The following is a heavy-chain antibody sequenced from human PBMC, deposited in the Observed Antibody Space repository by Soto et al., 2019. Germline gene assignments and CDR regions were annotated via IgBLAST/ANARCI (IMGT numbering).Heavy chain of an antibody. CDR2: ISYSGTT. CDR3: ARSRRNYFDP. Sequence: SETLSLTYPVSGGSISVYYWNWIRQSPGKGLEWIGYISYSGTTKYNPSLKSRVTISVDTSKNQFSLKLSSVTAADTAVYYCARSRRNYFDPWGQGTLVTV. V-gene: IGHV4-59*01. CDR1: GGSISVYY. J-gene: IGHJ5*02.